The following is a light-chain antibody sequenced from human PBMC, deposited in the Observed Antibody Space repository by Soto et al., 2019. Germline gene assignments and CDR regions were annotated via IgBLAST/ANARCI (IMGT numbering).Light chain of an antibody. CDR2: DAS. J-gene: IGKJ1*01. CDR1: QSAGTY. CDR3: QQRSHWPGT. Sequence: ETVLTQSRATLSLSPGERATLSCPASQSAGTYLAWYQQKPGQAPRLLIYDASNRAPGIPARFSGSGSGTDFTLTISRLEPEDFAVYYCQQRSHWPGTFGQGTKVDI. V-gene: IGKV3-11*01.